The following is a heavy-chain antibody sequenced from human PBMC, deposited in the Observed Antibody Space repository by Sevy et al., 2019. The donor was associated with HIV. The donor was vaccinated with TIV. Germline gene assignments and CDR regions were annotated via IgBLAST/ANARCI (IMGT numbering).Heavy chain of an antibody. J-gene: IGHJ1*01. CDR2: ITGSGGTI. CDR3: AKDDVYSGNFEHVLH. V-gene: IGHV3-23*01. D-gene: IGHD4-4*01. CDR1: GFSFTTYA. Sequence: GGSLRLSCAASGFSFTTYAMSWVRQAPGKGLEWVSSITGSGGTIYYADSVKGRFTISRDNSKNTLYLQMNSLRAEDTAVDYCAKDDVYSGNFEHVLHWGQGTLVTVSS.